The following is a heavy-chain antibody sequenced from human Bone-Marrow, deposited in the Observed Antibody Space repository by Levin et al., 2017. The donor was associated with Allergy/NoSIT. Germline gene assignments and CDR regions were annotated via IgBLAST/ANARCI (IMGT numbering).Heavy chain of an antibody. D-gene: IGHD2-8*01. V-gene: IGHV4-59*02. Sequence: HSQTLSLTCNVSGGSVSTYYWSWIRQPPGKGLEWIGHVYYSGSTSYNPSLKSRVTISVDTSKHHFSLKLNSVTAADAAVYYCARATQFCTNGVCYDYWYFDLWGRGTQVTVSS. CDR3: ARATQFCTNGVCYDYWYFDL. CDR1: GGSVSTYY. CDR2: VYYSGST. J-gene: IGHJ2*01.